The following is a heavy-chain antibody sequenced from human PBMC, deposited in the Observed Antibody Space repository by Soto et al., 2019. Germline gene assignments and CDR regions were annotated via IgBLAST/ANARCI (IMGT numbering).Heavy chain of an antibody. J-gene: IGHJ6*03. Sequence: ASVKVSCKASGYTFTSYGISWVRQAPGQGLEWMGWISAYNGNTNYAQKLQGRVTMTTDTSTSTAYMELRSLRSGDTAVYYCARGRSVGDTIFGVVISRAYYYYYMDVWGKGTTVTVSS. CDR2: ISAYNGNT. CDR1: GYTFTSYG. V-gene: IGHV1-18*01. D-gene: IGHD3-3*01. CDR3: ARGRSVGDTIFGVVISRAYYYYYMDV.